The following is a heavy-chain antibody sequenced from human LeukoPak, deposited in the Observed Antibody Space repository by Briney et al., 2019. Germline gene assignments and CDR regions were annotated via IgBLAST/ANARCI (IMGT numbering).Heavy chain of an antibody. Sequence: PSETLSLTCAVSSYSLSSGYYWGWIRQPPGKGLEWIGSIYHSGSAYYNPSLKSRVTISVDTSKNQFSLKLSSVTAADTAVYYCARIPAGFNYYFDYWGQGTLVTVSS. J-gene: IGHJ4*02. CDR1: SYSLSSGYY. CDR2: IYHSGSA. D-gene: IGHD2-2*01. CDR3: ARIPAGFNYYFDY. V-gene: IGHV4-38-2*01.